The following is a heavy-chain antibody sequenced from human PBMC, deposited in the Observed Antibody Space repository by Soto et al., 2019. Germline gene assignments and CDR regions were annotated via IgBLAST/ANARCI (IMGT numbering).Heavy chain of an antibody. V-gene: IGHV3-30*03. CDR2: ISHDGSKK. CDR3: ARDAIDSLWFEESIYGMDV. D-gene: IGHD3-10*01. J-gene: IGHJ6*02. Sequence: QLVESGGGVVQPGRSLRLSCAASGFDFTKYGMHWVRQAPGKGLEWVAVISHDGSKKFYIDSVKGRFTISRDNSKNMLYVQMNSLRPEDAAVYYCARDAIDSLWFEESIYGMDVWGQGTTVTVSS. CDR1: GFDFTKYG.